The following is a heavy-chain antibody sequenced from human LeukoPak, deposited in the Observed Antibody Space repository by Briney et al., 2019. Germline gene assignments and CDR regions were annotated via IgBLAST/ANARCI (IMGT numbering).Heavy chain of an antibody. V-gene: IGHV1-46*01. D-gene: IGHD2-15*01. Sequence: ASVKVSCKASGYTFTSYYMHWVRQAPGQGLEWMGVINPSGGSTSYAQKFQGRVTMTRDTSTSTVYMELSSLRSEDTAVYYCAGVGEGYCSGGSCPFDYWGQGTLVTVSS. CDR3: AGVGEGYCSGGSCPFDY. J-gene: IGHJ4*02. CDR2: INPSGGST. CDR1: GYTFTSYY.